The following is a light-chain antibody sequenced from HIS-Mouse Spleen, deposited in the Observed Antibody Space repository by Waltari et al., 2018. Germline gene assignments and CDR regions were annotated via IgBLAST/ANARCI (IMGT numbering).Light chain of an antibody. CDR1: KIGSKS. Sequence: SYVLTQPPSVSVAPGKPARITCGGNKIGSKSVHWYQQKPGQAPVLVVYDDSDRPSGIPERFSGSNSGNTATLTISRVEAGDEADYYCQVWDSSSDHVVFGGGTKLTVL. CDR2: DDS. V-gene: IGLV3-21*03. J-gene: IGLJ2*01. CDR3: QVWDSSSDHVV.